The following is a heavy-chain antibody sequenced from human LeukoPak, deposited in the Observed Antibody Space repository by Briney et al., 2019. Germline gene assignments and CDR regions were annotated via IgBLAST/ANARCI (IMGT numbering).Heavy chain of an antibody. Sequence: SETLSLTCTVSGDSISSYHWNWIRRPAGKGLEWIGRIYTSGSTNYNPSLKSRVTMSIDTSKNQFSLKLNSVTAADTAMYYCAGDLVEGTTTWGQGTLVTVSS. V-gene: IGHV4-4*07. J-gene: IGHJ5*02. D-gene: IGHD1-7*01. CDR1: GDSISSYH. CDR3: AGDLVEGTTT. CDR2: IYTSGST.